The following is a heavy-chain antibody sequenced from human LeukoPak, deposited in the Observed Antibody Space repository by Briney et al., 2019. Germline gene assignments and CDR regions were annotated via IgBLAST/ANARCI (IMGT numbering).Heavy chain of an antibody. J-gene: IGHJ3*02. CDR1: GYSISSGYY. V-gene: IGHV4-38-2*02. Sequence: SETLSLTCTVSGYSISSGYYWGWIRQPPGKGLEWIGSIYHSGSTYYNPSLKSRVTISVDTTKNQFSLKLNSVTAADTAVYYCARVQHLNDAFDIWGQGTMVTVS. D-gene: IGHD6-13*01. CDR2: IYHSGST. CDR3: ARVQHLNDAFDI.